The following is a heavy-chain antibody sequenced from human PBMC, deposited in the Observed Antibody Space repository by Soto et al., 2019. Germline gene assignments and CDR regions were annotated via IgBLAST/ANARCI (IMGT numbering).Heavy chain of an antibody. J-gene: IGHJ4*02. CDR3: AKHGDYGYFDY. CDR1: GFTFSSYA. Sequence: EVQLLESGGGLVQPGGSLRLSCAASGFTFSSYAMSWVRQAPGKGLEWVSAISGSGGSTYYADSVKGRFTISRDNSKNALYLQRNSGRSEDTAVYYCAKHGDYGYFDYWGQGTLVTVSS. D-gene: IGHD4-17*01. V-gene: IGHV3-23*01. CDR2: ISGSGGST.